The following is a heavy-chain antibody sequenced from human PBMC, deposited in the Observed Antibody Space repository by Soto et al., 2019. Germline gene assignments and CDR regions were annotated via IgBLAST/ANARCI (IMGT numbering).Heavy chain of an antibody. CDR2: IYYSGST. J-gene: IGHJ5*02. V-gene: IGHV4-30-4*01. D-gene: IGHD3-3*01. CDR3: ARGITIFGVVISEWFDP. Sequence: SETLSLTCTVSGRSISRGDYYWCWIRQPPGKGLEWIGYIYYSGSTYYNPSLKSRVTISVDTSKNQFSLKLSSVTAADTAVYYCARGITIFGVVISEWFDPWGQGTLVTVSS. CDR1: GRSISRGDYY.